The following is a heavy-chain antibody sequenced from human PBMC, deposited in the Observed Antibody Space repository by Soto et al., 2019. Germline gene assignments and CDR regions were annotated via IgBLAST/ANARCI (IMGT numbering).Heavy chain of an antibody. CDR1: GDSISTYY. CDR2: VYYSGNT. CDR3: ARSRMIKSWIDY. D-gene: IGHD3-16*01. Sequence: SETLSLTCDASGDSISTYYWSWIRQPPGKGLEWIGYVYYSGNTLYNTSLESRVTLSIDMSKKQVSLKLNSVIAADTAVYYCARSRMIKSWIDYWVHGTLVTVCS. V-gene: IGHV4-59*01. J-gene: IGHJ4*01.